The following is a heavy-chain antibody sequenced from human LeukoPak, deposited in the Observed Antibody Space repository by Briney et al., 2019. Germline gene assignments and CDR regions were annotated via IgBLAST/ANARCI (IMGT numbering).Heavy chain of an antibody. V-gene: IGHV3-23*01. CDR2: ISGSGGST. Sequence: GGSLRLSCAASGFTFSSYAMSWVRQAPGKGLEWVSAISGSGGSTYYADSVKGRFTISRDNSKNTLYLQMNSLRAEDTAVYYCAKASPRPHYYDSSREGDWGQGTLVTVSS. CDR1: GFTFSSYA. J-gene: IGHJ4*02. CDR3: AKASPRPHYYDSSREGD. D-gene: IGHD3-22*01.